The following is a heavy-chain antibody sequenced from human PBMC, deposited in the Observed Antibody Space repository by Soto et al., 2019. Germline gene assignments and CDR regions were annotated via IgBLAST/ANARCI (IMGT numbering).Heavy chain of an antibody. V-gene: IGHV1-69*01. D-gene: IGHD6-19*01. J-gene: IGHJ4*02. CDR1: GGTFSTYA. Sequence: QVQLEQSGAEVKQPGSSVRVSCKTSGGTFSTYAINWVRQAPGQGLEWMGAIIPLSGTADYSQKFQGRVTITADESTSTAYMELSSLRSDDTAVYFCARPKGTYSSGYYYFDFWGQGTLVTVSS. CDR3: ARPKGTYSSGYYYFDF. CDR2: IIPLSGTA.